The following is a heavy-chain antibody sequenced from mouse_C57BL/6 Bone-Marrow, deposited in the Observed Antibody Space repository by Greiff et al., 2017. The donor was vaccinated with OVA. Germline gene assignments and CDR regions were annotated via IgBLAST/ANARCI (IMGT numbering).Heavy chain of an antibody. D-gene: IGHD2-2*01. CDR1: GYTFTDYN. CDR2: INPNNGGT. Sequence: VQLQQSGPELVKPGASVKIPCKASGYTFTDYNMDWVKQSHGKSLEWIGDINPNNGGTIYNQKFKGKATLTVDKSSSTAYMELRSLTSEDTAVYYCARKGLNGYDDYWGQGTTLTVSS. V-gene: IGHV1-18*01. CDR3: ARKGLNGYDDY. J-gene: IGHJ2*01.